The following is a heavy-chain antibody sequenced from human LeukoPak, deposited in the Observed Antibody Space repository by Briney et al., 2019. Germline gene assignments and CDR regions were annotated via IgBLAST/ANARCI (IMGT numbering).Heavy chain of an antibody. CDR3: AREPPITGTLDAFGI. J-gene: IGHJ3*02. CDR2: INYNGGST. Sequence: GTLSLTCAASGFTFGDYYLSWFRQAPGKGLQWVSGINYNGGSTGYAHSVKGRFTISRDNAKNSLYLQMNSLRAEDTALYYCAREPPITGTLDAFGIWGQGTMVTVSS. D-gene: IGHD1-7*01. CDR1: GFTFGDYY. V-gene: IGHV3-20*04.